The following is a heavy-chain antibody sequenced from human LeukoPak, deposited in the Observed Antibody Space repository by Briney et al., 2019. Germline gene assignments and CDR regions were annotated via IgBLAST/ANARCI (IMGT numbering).Heavy chain of an antibody. CDR3: ARDLHYYDNSGYYQYYYGMDA. V-gene: IGHV6-1*01. CDR2: TYYRSKWYN. Sequence: SQTLSLTCAISGDSFFSNSAAWNWIRQSPSRGLEWLGRTYYRSKWYNDYAESVKSRIVINPDTSKNQFSLQLNSVTPEDTAVYYCARDLHYYDNSGYYQYYYGMDAWGQGTTVTVSS. D-gene: IGHD3-22*01. J-gene: IGHJ6*02. CDR1: GDSFFSNSAA.